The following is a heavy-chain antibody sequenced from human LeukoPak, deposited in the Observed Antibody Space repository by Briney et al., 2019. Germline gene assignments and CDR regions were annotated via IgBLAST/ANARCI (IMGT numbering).Heavy chain of an antibody. CDR3: ATEPAPGIDY. Sequence: PSETLSLTCAVYGGSFSGYYWSWIRQPPGKGLEWIGEINHSGSTNYNPSLKSRVTILVDTSKNQFSLKLSSVTAADTAVYYCATEPAPGIDYWGQGTLVTVSS. V-gene: IGHV4-34*01. D-gene: IGHD3-10*01. CDR2: INHSGST. CDR1: GGSFSGYY. J-gene: IGHJ4*02.